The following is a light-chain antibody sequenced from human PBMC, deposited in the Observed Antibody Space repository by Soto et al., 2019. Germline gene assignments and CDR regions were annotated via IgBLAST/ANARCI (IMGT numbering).Light chain of an antibody. CDR3: AAWDDSLDGFYV. CDR1: SSNIGTNT. J-gene: IGLJ1*01. V-gene: IGLV1-44*01. Sequence: QSVLTQPPSASGTPGQRVTISCSGSSSNIGTNTVNWYLQLPGTAPKLLMYNNNQRPSGVPERFSGSKSGTSASLAIGGLQSEDEADYYCAAWDDSLDGFYVFGSGTK. CDR2: NNN.